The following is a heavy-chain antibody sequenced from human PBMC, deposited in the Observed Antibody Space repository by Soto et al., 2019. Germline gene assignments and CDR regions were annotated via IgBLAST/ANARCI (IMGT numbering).Heavy chain of an antibody. CDR3: ARDPWELNRVYYFDY. CDR1: GFTFSSYA. V-gene: IGHV3-30-3*01. D-gene: IGHD1-26*01. J-gene: IGHJ4*02. CDR2: ISYDGSNK. Sequence: GGSLRLSCAASGFTFSSYAMHWVRQAPGKGLEWVAVISYDGSNKYYADSVKGRFTISRDNSKNTLYLQMNSLRAEDTAVYYCARDPWELNRVYYFDYWGQGTLVTVSS.